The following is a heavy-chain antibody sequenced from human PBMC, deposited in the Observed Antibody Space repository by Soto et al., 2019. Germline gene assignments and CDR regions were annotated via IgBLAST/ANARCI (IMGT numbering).Heavy chain of an antibody. CDR1: GGTFSSYA. Sequence: QVQLVQSGAEVKKPGSSVKVSCKASGGTFSSYAISWVRQAPGQGLEWVGGIIPIFGTATYAQKFQGRVTITADESTSTAYMELSSLRSEDTAVYYCARVGQPMRYSSPGRFDPWGQGTLVTVSS. D-gene: IGHD6-13*01. CDR3: ARVGQPMRYSSPGRFDP. V-gene: IGHV1-69*01. CDR2: IIPIFGTA. J-gene: IGHJ5*02.